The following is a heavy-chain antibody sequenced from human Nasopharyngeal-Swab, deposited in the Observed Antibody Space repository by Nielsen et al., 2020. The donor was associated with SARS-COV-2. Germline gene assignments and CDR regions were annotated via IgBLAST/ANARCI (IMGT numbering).Heavy chain of an antibody. CDR3: VKDRQLWSNDFDY. Sequence: GGSLRLSCAASGFTFNNYNFSWVRQAPGKGLEWVSSISSSSSYIYYADSVKGRFTISRDNAKNSLYLQMNSLRAEDTAMYYCVKDRQLWSNDFDYWGQGTLVTVSS. V-gene: IGHV3-21*01. CDR2: ISSSSSYI. J-gene: IGHJ4*02. CDR1: GFTFNNYN. D-gene: IGHD5-18*01.